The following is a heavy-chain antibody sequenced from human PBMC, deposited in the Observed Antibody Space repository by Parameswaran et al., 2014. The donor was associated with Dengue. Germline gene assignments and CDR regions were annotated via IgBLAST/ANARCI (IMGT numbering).Heavy chain of an antibody. Sequence: VRQMPGKGLVWVSRISTDGGKTTYADSVKGRFTISRDNAKNTLYLQINSLRAEDSAVYYCASQDLSSGWSSFLGYWGQGTLVTVSS. CDR2: ISTDGGKT. D-gene: IGHD6-19*01. CDR3: ASQDLSSGWSSFLGY. V-gene: IGHV3-74*03. J-gene: IGHJ4*02.